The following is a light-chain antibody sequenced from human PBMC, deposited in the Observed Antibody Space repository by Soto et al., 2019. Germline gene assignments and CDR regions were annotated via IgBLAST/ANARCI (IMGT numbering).Light chain of an antibody. CDR1: GSDVGGYNY. J-gene: IGLJ3*02. CDR2: DVS. Sequence: QSALTQPRSVSGSPGQSVTISCTGTGSDVGGYNYVSWYQQHPGKAPKLMIYDVSKRPSGVPDRFSGSKSGNTASLTISGLQAEDEADYYCCSYAGSYTWVFGGGTQLTVL. V-gene: IGLV2-11*01. CDR3: CSYAGSYTWV.